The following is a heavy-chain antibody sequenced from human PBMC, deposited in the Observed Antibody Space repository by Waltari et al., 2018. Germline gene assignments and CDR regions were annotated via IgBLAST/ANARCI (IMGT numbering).Heavy chain of an antibody. J-gene: IGHJ4*02. CDR3: AREERRYCTNGVCYTGGADY. V-gene: IGHV1-18*04. CDR1: GYTFTSYG. D-gene: IGHD2-8*01. CDR2: NSAYNGNK. Sequence: QVQLVQSGAEVKKPGASVKVSCKASGYTFTSYGIRWVRQAPGQGLGRMGWNSAYNGNKNNGQKGQGTVTMTPDTSTSNAYMALRGLRSDDTAVYYCAREERRYCTNGVCYTGGADYWGQGTLVTVSS.